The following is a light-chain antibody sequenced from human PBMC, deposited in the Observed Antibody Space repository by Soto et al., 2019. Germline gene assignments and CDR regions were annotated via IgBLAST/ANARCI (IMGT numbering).Light chain of an antibody. CDR2: DVS. V-gene: IGLV2-14*01. CDR3: SSYTSSSTLV. CDR1: SSEVGGYNY. Sequence: QSVLPQPASVSGSPGQSLTISCTGTSSEVGGYNYVSWYQQHPGKAPKLMIYDVSNRPSGVSNRFSGSKSGNTASLTISGLQAEDEADYYCSSYTSSSTLVFGTGTKVTVL. J-gene: IGLJ1*01.